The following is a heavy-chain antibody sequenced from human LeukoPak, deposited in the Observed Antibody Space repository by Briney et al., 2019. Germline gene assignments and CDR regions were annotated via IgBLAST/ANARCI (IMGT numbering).Heavy chain of an antibody. CDR1: GFNFDDTA. V-gene: IGHV3-9*01. CDR3: VEDRSRGPRNVANILDF. D-gene: IGHD2-8*01. Sequence: GGSLRLSCAASGFNFDDTAMHWVRQSPGKGLEWVSGIYWKSGIIGYADSVKGRFTISRHNAKDALYLQMNSLRAEDTALYYYVEDRSRGPRNVANILDFWGQGILVTVSS. J-gene: IGHJ4*02. CDR2: IYWKSGII.